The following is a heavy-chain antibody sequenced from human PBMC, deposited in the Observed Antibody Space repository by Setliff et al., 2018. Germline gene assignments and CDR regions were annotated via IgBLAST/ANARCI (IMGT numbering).Heavy chain of an antibody. Sequence: GASVKVSCKASGGTFSSYAISWVRQAPGQGLEWMGGIIPIFGTANYAQKFQGRVTITADKSTSTAHMELSSLRSEDTAVYYCARELLFGGVIFGYWGQGTLVTVSS. CDR1: GGTFSSYA. CDR3: ARELLFGGVIFGY. D-gene: IGHD3-3*01. CDR2: IIPIFGTA. J-gene: IGHJ4*02. V-gene: IGHV1-69*06.